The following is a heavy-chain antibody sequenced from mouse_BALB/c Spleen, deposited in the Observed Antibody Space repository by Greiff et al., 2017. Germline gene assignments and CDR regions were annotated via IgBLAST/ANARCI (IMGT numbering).Heavy chain of an antibody. CDR2: IYPGSGST. Sequence: QVQLQQPGAELVKPGTSVKLSCKASGYNFTSYWINWVKLRPGQGLEWIGDIYPGSGSTNYNEKFKSKATLTVDTSSSTAYMQLSSLASEDSALYYCARDYYGNYGGFAYWGQGTLVTVSA. CDR1: GYNFTSYW. CDR3: ARDYYGNYGGFAY. J-gene: IGHJ3*01. D-gene: IGHD2-1*01. V-gene: IGHV1-55*01.